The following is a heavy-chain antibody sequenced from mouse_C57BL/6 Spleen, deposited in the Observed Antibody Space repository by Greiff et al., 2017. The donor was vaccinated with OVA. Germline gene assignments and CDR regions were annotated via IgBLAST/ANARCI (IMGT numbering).Heavy chain of an antibody. CDR1: GYTFTEYT. CDR2: FYPGSGSI. V-gene: IGHV1-62-2*01. D-gene: IGHD1-1*01. CDR3: ARHEVNIYGSSGDYFDY. Sequence: QVQLQQSGAELVKPGASVKLSCKASGYTFTEYTIHWVKQRSGQGLEWIGWFYPGSGSIKYNEKFKDKATLTVDKSSSTVYMELSRVTSEDSAVYFCARHEVNIYGSSGDYFDYWGQGTTLTVSS. J-gene: IGHJ2*01.